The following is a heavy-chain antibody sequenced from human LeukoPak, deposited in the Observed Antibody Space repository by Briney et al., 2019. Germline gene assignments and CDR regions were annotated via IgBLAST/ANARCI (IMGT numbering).Heavy chain of an antibody. J-gene: IGHJ6*03. CDR3: ARGSLSRRGYYYYMDV. V-gene: IGHV4-34*01. Sequence: SETLSLTCAVYGGSFSGYYWSWIRQPPGKGLEWIGEINHSGSTNYNPSLKSRVTISVDTSKNQFSLKLSSVTAADTAVYYCARGSLSRRGYYYYMDVWGKGTTVTVSS. CDR1: GGSFSGYY. D-gene: IGHD3-10*01. CDR2: INHSGST.